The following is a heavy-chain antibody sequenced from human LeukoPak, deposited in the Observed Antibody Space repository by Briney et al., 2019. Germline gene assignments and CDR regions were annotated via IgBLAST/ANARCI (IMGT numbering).Heavy chain of an antibody. CDR1: GFTFSSYE. CDR2: ISGSGTTM. CDR3: ARDSSGYGGFYYHYMDV. Sequence: GGSLRLSCAVSGFTFSSYEMHWVRQAPGKGLEWVSYISGSGTTMYYADSVKGRFTISRDNAKNSLDLQMNSLRAEDTAVYYCARDSSGYGGFYYHYMDVWGRGTTVTISS. V-gene: IGHV3-48*03. D-gene: IGHD5-12*01. J-gene: IGHJ6*03.